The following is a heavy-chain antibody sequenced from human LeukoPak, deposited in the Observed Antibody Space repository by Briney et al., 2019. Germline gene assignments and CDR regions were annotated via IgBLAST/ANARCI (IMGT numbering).Heavy chain of an antibody. CDR2: MNPNSGNT. V-gene: IGHV1-8*01. CDR1: GYTFTSYD. J-gene: IGHJ5*02. CDR3: ARGRGGGPRLRLLRPNWFDP. D-gene: IGHD5-12*01. Sequence: GASVKVSCKASGYTFTSYDINWVRQATGQGLEWMGWMNPNSGNTGYAQKFQGRVTMTRNTSISTAYMELSSLRSEDTAVYYCARGRGGGPRLRLLRPNWFDPWGQGTLVTVSS.